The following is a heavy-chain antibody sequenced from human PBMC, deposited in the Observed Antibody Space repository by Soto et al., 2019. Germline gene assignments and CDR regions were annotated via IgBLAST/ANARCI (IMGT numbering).Heavy chain of an antibody. V-gene: IGHV3-33*01. CDR3: ARGFGVAIYYYYGMDV. Sequence: GGSLRLSCAASGFTFSSYGMHWVRQAPGKGLEWVAVIWYDGSNKYYADSVKGRFTISRDNSKNTLYLQMNSLRAEDTAVYYCARGFGVAIYYYYGMDVWGQGTTVTVSS. J-gene: IGHJ6*02. CDR1: GFTFSSYG. D-gene: IGHD3-3*01. CDR2: IWYDGSNK.